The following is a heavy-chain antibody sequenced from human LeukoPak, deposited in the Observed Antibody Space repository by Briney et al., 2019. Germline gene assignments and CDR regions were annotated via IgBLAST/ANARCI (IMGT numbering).Heavy chain of an antibody. CDR3: ARLVAATGNFDY. D-gene: IGHD6-13*01. J-gene: IGHJ4*02. V-gene: IGHV4-30-2*01. CDR1: GGSISSGGYS. Sequence: SQTLSLTCTVSGGSISSGGYSWSWIRQPPGKGLEWIGYIYHSGSTYYNPSLKSRVTISVDRSKNQFSLKLSSVTAADTAVYYCARLVAATGNFDYWGQGTLVTVSS. CDR2: IYHSGST.